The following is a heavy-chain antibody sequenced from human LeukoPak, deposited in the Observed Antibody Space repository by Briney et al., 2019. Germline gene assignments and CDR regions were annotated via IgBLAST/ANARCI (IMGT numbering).Heavy chain of an antibody. CDR1: GGSISSSSYY. J-gene: IGHJ4*02. CDR2: IYYSGST. D-gene: IGHD6-13*01. Sequence: VKPSETLSLTCTVSGGSISSSSYYWGWIRQPPGKGLEWIGSIYYSGSTYYNPSLKSRVTISVDTSKNQFSLKLSSGTAADTAVYYCARLKGAAAGTSWGQGTLVTVSS. V-gene: IGHV4-39*01. CDR3: ARLKGAAAGTS.